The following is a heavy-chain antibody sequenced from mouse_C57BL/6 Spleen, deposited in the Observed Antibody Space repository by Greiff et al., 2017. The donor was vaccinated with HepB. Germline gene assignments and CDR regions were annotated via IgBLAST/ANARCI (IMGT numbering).Heavy chain of an antibody. CDR3: ARDDYDRGAYAMDY. CDR1: GYSITSGYY. Sequence: EVQLQESGPGLVKPSQSLSLTCSVTGYSITSGYYWNWIRQFPGNKLEWMGYISYDGSNNYNPSLKNRISITRDTSKNQFFLKLNSVTTEDTATYYCARDDYDRGAYAMDYWGQGTSVTVSS. J-gene: IGHJ4*01. CDR2: ISYDGSN. V-gene: IGHV3-6*01. D-gene: IGHD2-4*01.